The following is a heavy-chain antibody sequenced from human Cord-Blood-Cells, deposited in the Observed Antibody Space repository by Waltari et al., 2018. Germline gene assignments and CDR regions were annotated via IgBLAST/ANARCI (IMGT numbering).Heavy chain of an antibody. Sequence: QVQLQQWGAGLLKPSETLSLTCAVYGGSFSGYYWSWIRQPPGKGLEWIGEINHSGRTNYNPSLKSRVTISVDTSKSQCSLKLSSVTAADTAVYYCSRGTWYYDFWSGYLNWFDPWGQGTLVTVSS. D-gene: IGHD3-3*01. CDR1: GGSFSGYY. J-gene: IGHJ5*02. CDR2: INHSGRT. V-gene: IGHV4-34*01. CDR3: SRGTWYYDFWSGYLNWFDP.